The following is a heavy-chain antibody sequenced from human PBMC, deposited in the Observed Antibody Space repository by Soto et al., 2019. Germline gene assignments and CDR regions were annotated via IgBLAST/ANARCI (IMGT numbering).Heavy chain of an antibody. D-gene: IGHD2-2*01. CDR1: GDSVSRNSAA. CDR2: TYYRSKWYN. CDR3: ARQYARRLQSYYYYGMDV. J-gene: IGHJ6*02. V-gene: IGHV6-1*01. Sequence: PSQTLSLTCAISGDSVSRNSAAWNWIRQSPSRGLEWLGRTYYRSKWYNDYAVSVKSRINIDPDTSKNQFSLQLNSLPPEDTAVYYCARQYARRLQSYYYYGMDVCSQWTTVTVYS.